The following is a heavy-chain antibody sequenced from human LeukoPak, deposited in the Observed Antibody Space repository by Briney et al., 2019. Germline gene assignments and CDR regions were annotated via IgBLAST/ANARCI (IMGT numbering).Heavy chain of an antibody. V-gene: IGHV3-23*01. CDR1: GFIFSSYA. CDR3: AKDLVYYYDSSGSGYFDY. Sequence: PGGSLRLSCAASGFIFSSYAMSWVRQAPGKGLEWVSAISGSGGSTYYADSVKGRFTISRDNSKNTLYLQMNSLRAEDTAVYYCAKDLVYYYDSSGSGYFDYWGQGTLVTVSS. D-gene: IGHD3-22*01. CDR2: ISGSGGST. J-gene: IGHJ4*02.